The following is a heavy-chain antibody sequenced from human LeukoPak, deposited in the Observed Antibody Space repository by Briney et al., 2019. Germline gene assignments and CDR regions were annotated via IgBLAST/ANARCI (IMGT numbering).Heavy chain of an antibody. CDR3: ATADYYGSGSPRGWFDP. V-gene: IGHV1-2*02. J-gene: IGHJ5*02. CDR1: GYTFTCYY. Sequence: ASVKVSCKASGYTFTCYYMHWVRQAPGQGLEWMGWINPNSGGTNYAQKFQGRVTMTRDTSISTAYMELSRLRSDDTAVYYCATADYYGSGSPRGWFDPWGQGTLVTVSS. D-gene: IGHD3-10*01. CDR2: INPNSGGT.